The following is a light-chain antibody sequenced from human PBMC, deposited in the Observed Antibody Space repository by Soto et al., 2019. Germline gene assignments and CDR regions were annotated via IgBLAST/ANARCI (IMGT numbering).Light chain of an antibody. Sequence: QSALTQPPSASGSPGQSVTISCTGTSSDVGGYNYVSWYQQQPGKAPKLMIYEVSKRPSGVPDRFSGSKSGNTASLTVSGLQAEDEAYYYCSSYAGSNNWVFGGGTKLTVL. CDR3: SSYAGSNNWV. CDR2: EVS. J-gene: IGLJ3*02. CDR1: SSDVGGYNY. V-gene: IGLV2-8*01.